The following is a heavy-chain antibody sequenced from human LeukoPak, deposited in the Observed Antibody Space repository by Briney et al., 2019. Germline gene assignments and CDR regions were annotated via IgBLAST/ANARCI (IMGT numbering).Heavy chain of an antibody. CDR1: GFTFSSYW. J-gene: IGHJ4*02. CDR3: ARDGTAANFDY. V-gene: IGHV3-74*01. D-gene: IGHD6-13*01. Sequence: GGSLRLSCAASGFTFSSYWMHWVRQAPGEGLVWVSRINSDGSTTNYAASVQGRFTISRDSAKNTLYLQMNSLRAEDTAVYYCARDGTAANFDYWGQGTLVTVSS. CDR2: INSDGSTT.